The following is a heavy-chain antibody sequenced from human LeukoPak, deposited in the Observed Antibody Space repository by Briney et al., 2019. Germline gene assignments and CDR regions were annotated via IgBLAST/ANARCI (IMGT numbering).Heavy chain of an antibody. D-gene: IGHD4-17*01. J-gene: IGHJ4*02. CDR1: GYTFTGYS. Sequence: ASVKVSCKASGYTFTGYSMHWVRQAPGQGLEWMGWINPNSGGTNYAQKFQGRVTMTRDTSISTAYMELSRLRSDDTAVYYCARGPFDYGEMSPWGQGTLVTASS. CDR2: INPNSGGT. V-gene: IGHV1-2*02. CDR3: ARGPFDYGEMSP.